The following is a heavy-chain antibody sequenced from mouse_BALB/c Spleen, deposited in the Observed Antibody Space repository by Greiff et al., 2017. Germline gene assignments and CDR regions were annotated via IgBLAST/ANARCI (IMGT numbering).Heavy chain of an antibody. J-gene: IGHJ4*01. Sequence: EVQGVESGGGLVKPGGSLKLSCAASGFTFSDYYMYWVRQTPEKRLEWVATISDGGSYTYYPDSVKGRFTISRDNAKNNLYLQMSSLKSEDTAMYYCARAGNSFYYAMDYWGQGTSVTVSS. D-gene: IGHD2-1*01. CDR2: ISDGGSYT. CDR1: GFTFSDYY. CDR3: ARAGNSFYYAMDY. V-gene: IGHV5-4*02.